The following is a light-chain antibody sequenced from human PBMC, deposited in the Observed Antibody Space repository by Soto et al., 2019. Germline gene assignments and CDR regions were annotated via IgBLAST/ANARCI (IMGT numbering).Light chain of an antibody. J-gene: IGKJ1*01. CDR1: QSISSW. Sequence: DIQMTQSPSTLSASVGDRVTITCGASQSISSWLDWYQKKPGKAPKLLIYDASSLESGVPSRLRGSGYGTDLTITISSMKNDDFATYYCQHYNSYSEAFGQGTKVDIK. V-gene: IGKV1-5*01. CDR3: QHYNSYSEA. CDR2: DAS.